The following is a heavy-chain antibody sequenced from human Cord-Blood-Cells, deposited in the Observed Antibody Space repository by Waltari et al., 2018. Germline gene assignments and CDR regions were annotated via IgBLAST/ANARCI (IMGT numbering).Heavy chain of an antibody. CDR2: INHSGST. CDR3: ARAGEKLYYFDY. J-gene: IGHJ4*02. Sequence: QVQLQQWGAGLLKPSETLSLTCPVYGGSFRGYYWSWIRQPPGKGLEWIGEINHSGSTNYNPSLKSRVTISVDTSKNQFSLKLSSVTAADTAVYYCARAGEKLYYFDYWGQGTLVTVSS. V-gene: IGHV4-34*01. CDR1: GGSFRGYY. D-gene: IGHD1-1*01.